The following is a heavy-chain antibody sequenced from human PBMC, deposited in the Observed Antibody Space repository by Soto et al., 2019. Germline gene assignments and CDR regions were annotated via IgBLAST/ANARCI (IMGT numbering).Heavy chain of an antibody. J-gene: IGHJ4*02. Sequence: SVKVSCKASGFTFTSSAVQWVRQARGQRLEWIGWIVVGSGNTNYAQKFQERVTITRDMSTSTAYMELSSLRSEDTAVYYCARDGRSSYRSGWYYFDYWGQGTLVTVSS. D-gene: IGHD6-19*01. V-gene: IGHV1-58*01. CDR3: ARDGRSSYRSGWYYFDY. CDR1: GFTFTSSA. CDR2: IVVGSGNT.